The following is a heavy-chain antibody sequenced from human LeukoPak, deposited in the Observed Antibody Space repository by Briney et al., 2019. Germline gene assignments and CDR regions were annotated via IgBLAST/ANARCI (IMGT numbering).Heavy chain of an antibody. CDR3: AEGLRSGFFQ. V-gene: IGHV3-23*01. CDR2: ISGSGGST. J-gene: IGHJ4*02. Sequence: GGSLRLSCAASGFTFSTYAMSWVRQAPGKGLEWVSSISGSGGSTHYADSVKGRFSISRDSSKNTLYLQMNSLRAEDTAVYYCAEGLRSGFFQWGQGTLVTVSS. CDR1: GFTFSTYA. D-gene: IGHD3-3*01.